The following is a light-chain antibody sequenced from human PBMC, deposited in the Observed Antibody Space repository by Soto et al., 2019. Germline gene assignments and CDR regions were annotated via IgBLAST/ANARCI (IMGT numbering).Light chain of an antibody. J-gene: IGLJ2*01. Sequence: QSVLTQPASVSGSPGQSITISCTGTSSDVGGYNYVSWYQQNPGKAPKLMMYEVTNRPSGISNRFSGSKSGNTASLTISGLQAEDEADYYCSSYTSSATVLFGGGTQLTVL. CDR3: SSYTSSATVL. CDR2: EVT. CDR1: SSDVGGYNY. V-gene: IGLV2-14*01.